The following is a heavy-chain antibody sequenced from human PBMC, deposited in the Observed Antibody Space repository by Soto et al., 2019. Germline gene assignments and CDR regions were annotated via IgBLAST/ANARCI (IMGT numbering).Heavy chain of an antibody. V-gene: IGHV3-30*04. D-gene: IGHD3-16*02. CDR1: GFTFSNYA. CDR3: AKDPDYDYVWGKYRSRAYLDY. Sequence: QVQLVESGGGAVQPGRSLRISCDTFGFTFSNYAMFWVRQAPGKGLEWVAVISYDGSTKDYADSVKGRFTVSRDDAKGTLYLQMNSLRVDDTAVYYCAKDPDYDYVWGKYRSRAYLDYWGQGTLVTVSS. CDR2: ISYDGSTK. J-gene: IGHJ4*02.